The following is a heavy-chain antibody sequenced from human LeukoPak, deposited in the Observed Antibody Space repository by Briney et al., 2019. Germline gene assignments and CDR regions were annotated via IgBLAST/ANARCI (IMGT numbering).Heavy chain of an antibody. D-gene: IGHD6-6*01. V-gene: IGHV3-74*01. CDR2: INSDGSGT. J-gene: IGHJ6*03. Sequence: GGSLRLSCAASGFTFGSYWMHWVRQAPGKGLVWVSRINSDGSGTSYADSVKGRFTISRDNAKNTLYLQMNSLRAEDTAVYYCASLIAARGSGIMDVWGKGTTVTVSS. CDR1: GFTFGSYW. CDR3: ASLIAARGSGIMDV.